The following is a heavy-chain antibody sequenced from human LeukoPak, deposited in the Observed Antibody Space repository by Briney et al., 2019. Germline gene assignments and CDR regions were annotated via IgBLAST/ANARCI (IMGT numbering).Heavy chain of an antibody. V-gene: IGHV1-58*02. CDR2: IVVGSGNT. CDR1: GFTFTNSA. D-gene: IGHD4-17*01. J-gene: IGHJ3*02. CDR3: ATPRDGDYQNDAFDI. Sequence: GTSVKVSCKASGFTFTNSAMQWVRQARGQRLEWIGWIVVGSGNTNYAQKFQERVTITRDMSTSTAYMELSRLRSEDTAVYYCATPRDGDYQNDAFDIWGQGTMVTVSS.